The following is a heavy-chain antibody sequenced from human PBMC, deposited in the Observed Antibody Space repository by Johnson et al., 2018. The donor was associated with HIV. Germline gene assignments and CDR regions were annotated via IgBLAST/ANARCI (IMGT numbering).Heavy chain of an antibody. CDR1: GFTFSNAW. CDR3: AIPKLTGDRLGAFDI. D-gene: IGHD7-27*01. CDR2: IKSKSDEGTT. V-gene: IGHV3-15*05. Sequence: LVESGGGLVEPGGSLRLSCAASGFTFSNAWMNWVRQAPGKGLEWVGRIKSKSDEGTTDYATPVKGSFTISRDDSKNTLYLQMNSLRTEDTALYYCAIPKLTGDRLGAFDIWGQGTMVTVSS. J-gene: IGHJ3*02.